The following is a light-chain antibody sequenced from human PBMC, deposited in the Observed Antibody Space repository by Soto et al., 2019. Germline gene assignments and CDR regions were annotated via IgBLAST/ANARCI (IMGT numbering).Light chain of an antibody. CDR1: QSVSSIY. CDR2: GAS. J-gene: IGKJ1*01. CDR3: QQYGDSTGWT. V-gene: IGKV3-20*01. Sequence: EIVLTQSPVTPSFSPGERAPLSCRASQSVSSIYLGWYQQKPGQAPRLLIYGASSRATGIPDRFSGSGSGTDFTLTISRLEPEDFAVYYCQQYGDSTGWTFGQGTKVDIK.